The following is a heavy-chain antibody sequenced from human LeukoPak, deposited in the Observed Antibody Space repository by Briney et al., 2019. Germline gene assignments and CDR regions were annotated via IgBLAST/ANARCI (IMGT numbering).Heavy chain of an antibody. CDR2: ISSSSDYI. CDR3: AREVPAAMSGFDI. Sequence: GGSLRLSCAASGFIFTTYTMNWVRQAPGKGLEWISSISSSSDYIYYADSVRGRFTVSRDNSKNSLFLQMNSLRAEDTAVYYCAREVPAAMSGFDIWGQGTMVTVSS. J-gene: IGHJ3*02. CDR1: GFIFTTYT. V-gene: IGHV3-21*01. D-gene: IGHD2-2*01.